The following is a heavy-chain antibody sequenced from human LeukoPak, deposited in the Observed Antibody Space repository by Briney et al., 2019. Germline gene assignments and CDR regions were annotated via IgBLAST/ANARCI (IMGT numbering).Heavy chain of an antibody. CDR3: VRDGGTRLKYSYGYGDY. D-gene: IGHD5-18*01. J-gene: IGHJ4*02. CDR2: ISSSSSYI. Sequence: GGSLRLSCAASGFTFSSYSMNWVRQAPGKGLEWVSSISSSSSYIYYADSVKGRFSISRDNAKSSLFLQMNSLRAEDTAVYYCVRDGGTRLKYSYGYGDYWGQGTLVTVSS. V-gene: IGHV3-21*01. CDR1: GFTFSSYS.